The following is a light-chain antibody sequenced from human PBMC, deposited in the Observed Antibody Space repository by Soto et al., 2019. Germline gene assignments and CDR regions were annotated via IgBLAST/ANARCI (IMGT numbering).Light chain of an antibody. CDR3: QPYCSSPGT. CDR1: QSVRSSY. V-gene: IGKV3-20*01. Sequence: EIVLTQSPGTLSLSPGARGTLSCRASQSVRSSYLAWYQQKPGQAPRLLIYGASSRATGIPDRFSGSGSGTDFTLTISRLEPEDFAVYYLQPYCSSPGTFGQGTKLEIK. J-gene: IGKJ2*02. CDR2: GAS.